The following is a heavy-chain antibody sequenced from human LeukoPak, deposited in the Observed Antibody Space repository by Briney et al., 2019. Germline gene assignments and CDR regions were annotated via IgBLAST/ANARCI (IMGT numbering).Heavy chain of an antibody. D-gene: IGHD5-18*01. CDR2: IIPIFGTA. CDR1: GYTFTGYY. V-gene: IGHV1-69*13. Sequence: SVKVSCKASGYTFTGYYMHWVRQAPGQGLEWMGGIIPIFGTANYAQKFQGRVTITADESTSTAYMELSSLRSEDTAVYYCARGHRSGYSYGYDYWGQGTLVTVSS. CDR3: ARGHRSGYSYGYDY. J-gene: IGHJ4*02.